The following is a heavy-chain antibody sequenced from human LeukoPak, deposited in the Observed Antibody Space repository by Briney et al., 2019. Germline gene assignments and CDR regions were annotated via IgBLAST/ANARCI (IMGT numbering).Heavy chain of an antibody. Sequence: GGSLRLSCAASGFTFSSYGMHWVRQAPGKGLEWVAFIRYDGSNKYYADSVKGRFTISRDNSKSTLYLQMNSLRAEDTAVYYCAKEGGIAAAALPYYFDYWGQGTLVTVSS. V-gene: IGHV3-30*02. CDR1: GFTFSSYG. J-gene: IGHJ4*02. D-gene: IGHD6-13*01. CDR3: AKEGGIAAAALPYYFDY. CDR2: IRYDGSNK.